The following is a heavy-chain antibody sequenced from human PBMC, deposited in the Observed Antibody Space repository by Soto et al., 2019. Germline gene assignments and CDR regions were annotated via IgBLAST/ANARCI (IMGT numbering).Heavy chain of an antibody. CDR1: GYTFTSYG. D-gene: IGHD2-2*01. V-gene: IGHV1-18*01. Sequence: ASVKVSCKASGYTFTSYGISWVRQAPGQGLEWMGWISAYNGNTNYAQKLQGRVTMTTDTSTSTADMELRSLRSDDTAVYYCARDLTGEYQLLWAAYYYYYMDVWGKGTTVTVSS. J-gene: IGHJ6*03. CDR3: ARDLTGEYQLLWAAYYYYYMDV. CDR2: ISAYNGNT.